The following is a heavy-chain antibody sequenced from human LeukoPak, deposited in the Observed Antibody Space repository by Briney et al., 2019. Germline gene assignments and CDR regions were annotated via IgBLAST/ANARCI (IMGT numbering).Heavy chain of an antibody. J-gene: IGHJ4*02. V-gene: IGHV3-21*01. CDR3: ARAVTATGDFDY. CDR2: ISGSSTYI. CDR1: GFTFSSYT. Sequence: GGSLRLSCAASGFTFSSYTMNWVRQAPGKGLEWVSSISGSSTYIYYADSVKGRVTISGENAKNSLYLQMNSRRAEDTAVYCCARAVTATGDFDYWGQGTLVTVSS. D-gene: IGHD6-13*01.